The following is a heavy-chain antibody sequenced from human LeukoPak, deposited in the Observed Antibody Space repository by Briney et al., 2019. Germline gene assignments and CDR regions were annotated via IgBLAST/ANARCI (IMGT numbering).Heavy chain of an antibody. V-gene: IGHV3-23*01. Sequence: PGGSLRLSCAASGLTFSSYAMSWVRQAPGKGLAWVSLISGGGGSTYYADSVKGRFTISRDNSKNTLYLQMNSLRVEDTAVYYCALGLVTDYWGQGTLVTVSS. D-gene: IGHD3-9*01. CDR3: ALGLVTDY. CDR2: ISGGGGST. J-gene: IGHJ4*02. CDR1: GLTFSSYA.